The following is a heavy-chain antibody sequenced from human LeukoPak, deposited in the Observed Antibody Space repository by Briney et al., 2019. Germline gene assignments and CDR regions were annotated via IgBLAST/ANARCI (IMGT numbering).Heavy chain of an antibody. CDR2: ISGSGGST. V-gene: IGHV3-23*01. J-gene: IGHJ4*02. CDR3: ARDSTGAGLIDY. CDR1: GFTFSDYA. D-gene: IGHD6-19*01. Sequence: GGSLRLSCAAPGFTFSDYAMTWVRQAPGKGLEWVSVISGSGGSTYYADSVKGRFTISRDNSKNTLYLQMNSLRAEDTAVYYCARDSTGAGLIDYWGQGTLVTVSS.